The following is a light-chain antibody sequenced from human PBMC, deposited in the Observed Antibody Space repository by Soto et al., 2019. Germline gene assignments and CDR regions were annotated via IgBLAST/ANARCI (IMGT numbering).Light chain of an antibody. Sequence: ESALTQSPGTLSLSPGERATLSCRASQSVSSNYLAWYQQKPGQAPRLLIYGASTRATGIPDRFSGSGSGTDFPLTISRLAPEDSAVYYCQQYGSPPTWTFGQGTKVEIK. V-gene: IGKV3-20*01. J-gene: IGKJ1*01. CDR2: GAS. CDR1: QSVSSNY. CDR3: QQYGSPPTWT.